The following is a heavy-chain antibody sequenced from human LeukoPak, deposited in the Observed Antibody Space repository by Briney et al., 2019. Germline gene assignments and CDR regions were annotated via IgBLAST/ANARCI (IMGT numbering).Heavy chain of an antibody. D-gene: IGHD3-22*01. CDR1: GYSISSGYY. CDR3: ARNPHDSSGYSRGIDY. Sequence: PSETLSLTCAVSGYSISSGYYWGWIRQPPGRGLEWIGSIYHSGSTYYNPSLKSRVTISVDTSKNQFSLKLSSVTAADTAVYYCARNPHDSSGYSRGIDYWGQGTLVTVSP. J-gene: IGHJ4*02. V-gene: IGHV4-38-2*01. CDR2: IYHSGST.